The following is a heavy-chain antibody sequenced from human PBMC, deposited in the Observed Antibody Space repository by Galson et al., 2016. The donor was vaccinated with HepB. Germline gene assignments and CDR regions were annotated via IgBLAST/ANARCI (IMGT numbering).Heavy chain of an antibody. J-gene: IGHJ4*02. Sequence: SCKASGYTFTSYGISWVRQAPGQGLEWMGWIGAYNGNTNYAQKLQGRVTMTTDTSTSTAYMELRSLRSDDTAVYYCAGSIAAATLDHWGQGTQVTVSS. V-gene: IGHV1-18*01. CDR1: GYTFTSYG. CDR2: IGAYNGNT. CDR3: AGSIAAATLDH. D-gene: IGHD6-13*01.